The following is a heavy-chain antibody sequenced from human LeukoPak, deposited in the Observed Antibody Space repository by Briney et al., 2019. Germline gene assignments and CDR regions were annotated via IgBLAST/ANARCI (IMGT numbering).Heavy chain of an antibody. J-gene: IGHJ4*02. D-gene: IGHD5-24*01. Sequence: GGSLRLSCADSGFSFSTYGMSWVRQAPGKGLEWVSGIPTSGGITYYADSVKGRFTISRDNAKNTLYLQMNSLRAEDTAVYYCARRIQGMAPYYFDYWGQGTLVTVSS. V-gene: IGHV3-23*01. CDR1: GFSFSTYG. CDR3: ARRIQGMAPYYFDY. CDR2: IPTSGGIT.